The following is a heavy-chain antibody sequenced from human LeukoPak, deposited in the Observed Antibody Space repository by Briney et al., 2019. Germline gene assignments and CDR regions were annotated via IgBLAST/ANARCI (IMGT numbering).Heavy chain of an antibody. CDR1: GFTFDDYG. CDR3: ARDKYCRGDCLRPDY. V-gene: IGHV3-48*01. Sequence: PGGSLTLSCAASGFTFDDYGMRWVRQAPGEGREWVSYISCSSSTIYYADSVKGRLTISRDNPKNSLYLQMNSLRAEDTAVYYCARDKYCRGDCLRPDYWGQGTLVTVSS. J-gene: IGHJ4*02. CDR2: ISCSSSTI. D-gene: IGHD2-21*02.